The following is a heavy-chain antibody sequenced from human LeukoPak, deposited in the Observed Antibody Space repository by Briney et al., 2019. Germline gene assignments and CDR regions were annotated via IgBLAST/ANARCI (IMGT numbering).Heavy chain of an antibody. CDR2: IYYSGST. J-gene: IGHJ3*01. V-gene: IGHV4-39*02. Sequence: SETLSLTCSVSGDSISTSSYYWGWIRQPPGKGLEWIGTIYYSGSTYYNPSLTSRVTISVDTPKNQFSLKLSSVTAADTAMYYCARDRHEPGPWGPGTMVTVSS. CDR3: ARDRHEPGP. CDR1: GDSISTSSYY.